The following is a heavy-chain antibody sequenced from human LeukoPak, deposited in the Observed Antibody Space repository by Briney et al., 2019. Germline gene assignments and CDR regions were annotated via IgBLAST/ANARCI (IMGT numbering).Heavy chain of an antibody. CDR3: AALAVAGPFGY. CDR1: GYTFTSYY. D-gene: IGHD6-19*01. Sequence: ASVKVSCKASGYTFTSYYMHWVRQAPGQGLEWMGIINPSGGSTSYAQKFQGRVTMTRDTSTSTVYMELSSLRSEDTAVYYCAALAVAGPFGYWGQGTLVTASS. J-gene: IGHJ4*02. V-gene: IGHV1-46*01. CDR2: INPSGGST.